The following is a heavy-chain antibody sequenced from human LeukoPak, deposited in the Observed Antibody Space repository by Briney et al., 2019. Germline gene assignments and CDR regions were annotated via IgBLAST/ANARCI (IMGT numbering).Heavy chain of an antibody. CDR2: INYNGRNT. CDR1: GFTFSIYT. J-gene: IGHJ4*02. D-gene: IGHD6-19*01. Sequence: PGGSLRLSCAASGFTFSIYTINWVRQAPGKGLEWVSIINYNGRNTYYADSVKGRFTISRDNSKNMVYLQMNRLRAEDTAIYYCAKDGHCPDSICPTNIAVAGYVDSWGQGTLVTVSS. V-gene: IGHV3-23*01. CDR3: AKDGHCPDSICPTNIAVAGYVDS.